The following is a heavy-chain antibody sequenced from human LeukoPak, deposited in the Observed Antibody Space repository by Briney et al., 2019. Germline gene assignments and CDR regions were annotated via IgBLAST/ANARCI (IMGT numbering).Heavy chain of an antibody. CDR3: AKDVDIVATIYYFDS. V-gene: IGHV3-30*18. D-gene: IGHD5-12*01. J-gene: IGHJ4*02. Sequence: GRSLRLSCAASGFTFSSYAMHRVGQAPGRGLQWVAIISYDGSNKYYEDSVKGRFTISRDNSKNTLYLQMNGLRAEDTAVYYCAKDVDIVATIYYFDSWGQGTLVTVSS. CDR2: ISYDGSNK. CDR1: GFTFSSYA.